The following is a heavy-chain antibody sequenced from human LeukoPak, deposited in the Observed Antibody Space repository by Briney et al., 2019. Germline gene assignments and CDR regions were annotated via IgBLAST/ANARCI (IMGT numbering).Heavy chain of an antibody. V-gene: IGHV5-51*01. D-gene: IGHD3-3*02. CDR1: GYSFSSYW. Sequence: GESLKISCKGSGYSFSSYWIGWVRQTPGKGLEWVGLIQPGDSDTRYSPSFQGQVTVSADESISTAYLQWSSLKASDTATYYCARRNILARAFDYWGQGILVTVSS. CDR3: ARRNILARAFDY. CDR2: IQPGDSDT. J-gene: IGHJ4*02.